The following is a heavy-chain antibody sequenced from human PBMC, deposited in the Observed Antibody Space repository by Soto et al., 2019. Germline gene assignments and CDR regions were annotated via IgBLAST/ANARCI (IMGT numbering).Heavy chain of an antibody. Sequence: SETLSLTCAVSGGSISSSNWWSWVRQPPGKGLEWIGEIYHSGSTNYNPSLKSRVTISVDKSKNQFSLKLSSVTAADTAVYYCARGVDYDILTGYYPDAYYFDYWGQGTLVTVSS. CDR3: ARGVDYDILTGYYPDAYYFDY. J-gene: IGHJ4*02. CDR2: IYHSGST. V-gene: IGHV4-4*02. D-gene: IGHD3-9*01. CDR1: GGSISSSNW.